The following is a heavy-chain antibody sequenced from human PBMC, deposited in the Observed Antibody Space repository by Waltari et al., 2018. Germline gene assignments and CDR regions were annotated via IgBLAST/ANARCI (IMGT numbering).Heavy chain of an antibody. J-gene: IGHJ4*02. CDR3: AGGSGYQYYVDY. CDR2: IDHCGST. CDR1: GYSISSSYY. Sequence: QVQLQESGPGLVKPAETLSLTCDVSGYSISSSYYWGWIRQPPGKGLEWIGSIDHCGSTYYNPSLKSRVTISVDTSKNQFSLKLGSVTAADTAVYYCAGGSGYQYYVDYWGQRTLVTVSS. V-gene: IGHV4-38-2*01. D-gene: IGHD3-22*01.